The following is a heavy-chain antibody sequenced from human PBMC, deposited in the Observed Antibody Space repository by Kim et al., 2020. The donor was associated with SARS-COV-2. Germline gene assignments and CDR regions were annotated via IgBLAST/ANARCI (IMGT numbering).Heavy chain of an antibody. CDR3: AREPLVGIAAAGTNWFDP. CDR1: GFTFSSYS. J-gene: IGHJ5*02. CDR2: ISSSSSYI. D-gene: IGHD6-13*01. V-gene: IGHV3-21*01. Sequence: GGSLRLSCAASGFTFSSYSMNWVRQAPGKGLEWVSSISSSSSYIYYADSVKGRFTISRDNAKNSLYLQMNSLRAEDTAVYYCAREPLVGIAAAGTNWFDPWGQGTLGTVSS.